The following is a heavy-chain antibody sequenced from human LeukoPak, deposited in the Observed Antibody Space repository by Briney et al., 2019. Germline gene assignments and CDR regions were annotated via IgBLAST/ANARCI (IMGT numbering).Heavy chain of an antibody. CDR2: IYDSGST. V-gene: IGHV4-39*07. J-gene: IGHJ4*02. CDR1: GGSIRSSYYY. D-gene: IGHD1-26*01. CDR3: ARGPSIYHGSYPLWYFDY. Sequence: SETLSLTCTVSGGSIRSSYYYWGWIRQPPGKGLEWIGSIYDSGSTYNPSLKSRVTISVDRSKNQFSLKLSSVTAADTAVYYCARGPSIYHGSYPLWYFDYWGQGTLVTVSS.